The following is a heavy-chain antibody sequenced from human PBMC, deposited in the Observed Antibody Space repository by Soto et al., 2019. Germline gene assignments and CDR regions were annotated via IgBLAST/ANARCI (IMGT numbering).Heavy chain of an antibody. V-gene: IGHV1-69*06. Sequence: SVKVSCKASGGTFSSYAISWVRQAPGQGLEWMGGIIPIFGTANYAQKFQGRVTITADKSTSTAYMELSSLRSEDTAVYYCARDRFKGVGNYDSSRYYHNWFDPWGQGTMVTVYS. CDR2: IIPIFGTA. J-gene: IGHJ5*02. D-gene: IGHD3-22*01. CDR1: GGTFSSYA. CDR3: ARDRFKGVGNYDSSRYYHNWFDP.